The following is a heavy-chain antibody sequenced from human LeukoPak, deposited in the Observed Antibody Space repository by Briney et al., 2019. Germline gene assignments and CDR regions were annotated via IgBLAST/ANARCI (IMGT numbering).Heavy chain of an antibody. Sequence: SETLSLTCTVSGGSISSNNYYWGWIRQPPGKGLEWIGSIYYSGSTYNNPSHKSRVTISVDTTKNQFSLKLTSVTAADTAVYYCASSPSGYWWNFDCWGQGTLVTVSS. CDR3: ASSPSGYWWNFDC. J-gene: IGHJ4*02. CDR2: IYYSGST. V-gene: IGHV4-39*01. D-gene: IGHD3-22*01. CDR1: GGSISSNNYY.